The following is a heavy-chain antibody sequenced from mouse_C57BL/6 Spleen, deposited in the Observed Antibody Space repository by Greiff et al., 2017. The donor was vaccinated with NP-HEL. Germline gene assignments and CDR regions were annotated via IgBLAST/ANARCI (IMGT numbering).Heavy chain of an antibody. CDR1: GFTFSSYA. V-gene: IGHV5-4*03. CDR3: ANDRYGYFDV. Sequence: DVKLVESGGGLVKPGGSLKLSCAASGFTFSSYAMSWVRQTPKKRLEWVATISDGGSYTYYPDNVKGRFTISRDNAKNNLYLHMSHLKSEDTAMYYCANDRYGYFDVWGTGTTVTVSS. CDR2: ISDGGSYT. J-gene: IGHJ1*03.